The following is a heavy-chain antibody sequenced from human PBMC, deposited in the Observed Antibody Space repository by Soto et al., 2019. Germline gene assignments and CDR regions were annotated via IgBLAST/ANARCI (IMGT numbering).Heavy chain of an antibody. CDR3: ASGSSSGWSYYYYYGMDV. D-gene: IGHD6-19*01. CDR1: GYTFTSYG. J-gene: IGHJ6*02. V-gene: IGHV1-18*01. CDR2: ISAYNGNT. Sequence: ASVKVSCKASGYTFTSYGISWVRQAPGQGLEWMGWISAYNGNTNYAQKLQGRVTMTTDTSTSTAYMELRSLRSDDTAVYYCASGSSSGWSYYYYYGMDVWGQGTTVTVSS.